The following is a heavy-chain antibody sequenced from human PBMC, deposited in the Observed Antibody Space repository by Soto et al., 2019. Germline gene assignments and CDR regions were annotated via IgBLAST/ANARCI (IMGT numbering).Heavy chain of an antibody. D-gene: IGHD2-2*01. V-gene: IGHV1-18*04. CDR2: ISAYNGNT. J-gene: IGHJ6*02. CDR1: GYTFTSYG. CDR3: AGPDIVVVPAALDYYYGMDV. Sequence: QVQLVQSGAEVKKPGASVKVSCKASGYTFTSYGISWVRQAPGQGLEWMGWISAYNGNTNYAQKLQGRVTMTTDTSTSTAYMELRSLRSDDTAVYYCAGPDIVVVPAALDYYYGMDVWGQGTTVTVSS.